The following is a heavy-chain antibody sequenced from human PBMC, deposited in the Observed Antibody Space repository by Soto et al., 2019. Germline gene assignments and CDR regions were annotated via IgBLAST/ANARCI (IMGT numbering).Heavy chain of an antibody. CDR3: ARDPHYYDSSGYYYYYYGMDV. CDR1: GGSISSSNW. Sequence: PSETLSLTCAVSGGSISSSNWWSWVRQPPGKGLEWIGEIYHSGSTNYNPSLKSRVTISVDKSKNQFSLKLSSVTAADTAVYYCARDPHYYDSSGYYYYYYGMDVWGQGTTVTVS. CDR2: IYHSGST. V-gene: IGHV4-4*02. D-gene: IGHD3-22*01. J-gene: IGHJ6*02.